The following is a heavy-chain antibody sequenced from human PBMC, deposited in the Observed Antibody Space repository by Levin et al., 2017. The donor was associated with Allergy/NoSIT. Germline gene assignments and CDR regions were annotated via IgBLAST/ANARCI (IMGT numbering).Heavy chain of an antibody. Sequence: PGGSLRLSCAASGFILNGYSMNWVRLAPGKGLEWVSSISGSSNYVYYADSVKGRFTISGDNAENSLFLQMNSLRAEDTALYFCARSGTAMSDTYNWFDPWGQGTLVTVSS. J-gene: IGHJ5*02. CDR3: ARSGTAMSDTYNWFDP. CDR1: GFILNGYS. V-gene: IGHV3-21*01. CDR2: ISGSSNYV. D-gene: IGHD5-18*01.